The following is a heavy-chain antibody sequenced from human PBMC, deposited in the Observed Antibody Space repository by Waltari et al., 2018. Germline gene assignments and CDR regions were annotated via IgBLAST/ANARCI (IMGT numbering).Heavy chain of an antibody. CDR1: GGSISSSSYY. V-gene: IGHV4-39*07. D-gene: IGHD3-3*01. CDR2: IYYSGST. CDR3: ARVTRNGFWSGIGDY. Sequence: QLQLQESGPGLVKPSETLSLTCTVSGGSISSSSYYWGWIRQPPGKGLEWIGSIYYSGSTYYNPSLKSRVTISVDTSKNQFSLKLSSVTAADTAVYYCARVTRNGFWSGIGDYWGQGTLVTVSS. J-gene: IGHJ4*02.